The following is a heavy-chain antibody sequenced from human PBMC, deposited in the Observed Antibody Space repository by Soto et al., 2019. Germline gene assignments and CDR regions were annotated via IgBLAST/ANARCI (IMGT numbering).Heavy chain of an antibody. CDR2: ISPYNGDT. D-gene: IGHD2-2*02. CDR3: ARGGKYRYFDY. V-gene: IGHV1-18*01. J-gene: IGHJ4*02. Sequence: QVQLVQSGAEVKKPGASVKVSCTTSGYTFTLFGITWVRQAPGQGLEWMGWISPYNGDTKYAEKLEGRVTLTTDTSTDTAYMELTSLTSDDTAEYYCARGGKYRYFDYWCQGTLVTVSS. CDR1: GYTFTLFG.